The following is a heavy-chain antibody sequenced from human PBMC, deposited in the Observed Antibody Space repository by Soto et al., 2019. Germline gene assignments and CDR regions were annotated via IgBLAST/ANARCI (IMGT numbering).Heavy chain of an antibody. Sequence: SETLSLTCTVSGCSISSGGYYRSWIRQHPGKGLEWIGYIYYSGSTYYNPSLMSRVTISVATSKNQFSLKLRSVTAADTAVYYCPRSVFPWGQGTLVTVSS. CDR1: GCSISSGGYY. CDR3: PRSVFP. V-gene: IGHV4-31*03. J-gene: IGHJ5*02. CDR2: IYYSGST.